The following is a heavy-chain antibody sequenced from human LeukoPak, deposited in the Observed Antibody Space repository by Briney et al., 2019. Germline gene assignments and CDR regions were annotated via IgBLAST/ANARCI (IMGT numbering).Heavy chain of an antibody. Sequence: ASVNLSCNASGYTFTSYDINWVRQAPGQGLEWMGWINTNSGGTNYNQKFQGRVTMTRDTSISTAYMELSRLRSDDTAVYYCARGPRYCSGGSCKKTEGWFDPWGQGTLVTVSS. CDR1: GYTFTSYD. J-gene: IGHJ5*02. CDR2: INTNSGGT. D-gene: IGHD2-15*01. CDR3: ARGPRYCSGGSCKKTEGWFDP. V-gene: IGHV1-2*02.